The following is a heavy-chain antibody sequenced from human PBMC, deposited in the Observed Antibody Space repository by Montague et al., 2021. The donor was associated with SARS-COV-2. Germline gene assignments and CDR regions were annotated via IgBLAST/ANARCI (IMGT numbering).Heavy chain of an antibody. CDR3: ARLGDGVVPSPILGVGPYYSYYYMDV. J-gene: IGHJ6*03. CDR2: IHHGGST. CDR1: GGSFSTYS. Sequence: TLSLTCAVHGGSFSTYSWNWIRQPPGKGLEWTGEIHHGGSTNYNPSLKSRVTISADTSKNQFSLKLTSVAAADTAVYYCARLGDGVVPSPILGVGPYYSYYYMDVWGKGTTVTVSS. D-gene: IGHD3-10*01. V-gene: IGHV4-34*01.